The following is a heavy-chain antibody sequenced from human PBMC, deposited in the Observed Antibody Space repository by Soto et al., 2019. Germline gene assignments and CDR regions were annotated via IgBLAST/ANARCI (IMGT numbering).Heavy chain of an antibody. CDR1: GYTFTSYG. V-gene: IGHV1-18*01. D-gene: IGHD6-13*01. CDR2: ISGYNGNT. Sequence: QVQLVQSGAEVKKPGASVKVSCKASGYTFTSYGVSWVRQAPGQGLEWMGWISGYNGNTDYAQKLQGRVTITTDTSTSTAYMELRSLRSDDTAVYFCARVLGYSSSLYVFDPWGQGTLVTVSS. CDR3: ARVLGYSSSLYVFDP. J-gene: IGHJ5*02.